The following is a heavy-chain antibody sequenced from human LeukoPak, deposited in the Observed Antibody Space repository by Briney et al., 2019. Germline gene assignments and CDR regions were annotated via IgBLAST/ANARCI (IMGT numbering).Heavy chain of an antibody. CDR2: ISGSGGDT. V-gene: IGHV3-23*01. J-gene: IGHJ4*02. Sequence: GGSLRLSCAASGFTFSSYGMSWVRQAPGKGLEWVSAISGSGGDTYHADSVKGRFTISRDNSKNTLFLQMNSLRAEDTAVYYCAKYDSFDHYYDSSGRFDCWGQGTLVTVSS. CDR1: GFTFSSYG. D-gene: IGHD3-22*01. CDR3: AKYDSFDHYYDSSGRFDC.